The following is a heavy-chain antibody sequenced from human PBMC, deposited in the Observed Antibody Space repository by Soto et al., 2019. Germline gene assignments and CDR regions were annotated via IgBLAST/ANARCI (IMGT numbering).Heavy chain of an antibody. CDR2: IWKDGNNK. D-gene: IGHD5-12*01. J-gene: IGHJ3*02. V-gene: IGHV3-33*01. CDR1: GFTVSNYG. Sequence: QVQLVESGGGVVQPGQSLRLSCAASGFTVSNYGMHWVRQAPGKGLEWVAVIWKDGNNKYYRDSVKGRFTISRDNSKNTLERQMSGMSGEDTAVYYCAGGEAWTDEAFDIWGQGTMVTVSS. CDR3: AGGEAWTDEAFDI.